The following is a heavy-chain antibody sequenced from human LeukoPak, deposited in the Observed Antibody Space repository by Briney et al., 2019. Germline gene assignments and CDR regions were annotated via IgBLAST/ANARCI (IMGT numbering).Heavy chain of an antibody. CDR1: GFTFSSYW. Sequence: GGSLRLSCAASGFTFSSYWMSWVRQAPGKGLEWVANIKQDGSEKYYVDSVKGRFTISRDNAKNSLYLQMNSLRAEDTAVYYCARDSFSSSSWNTQVTSWFDPWGQGTLVTVSS. CDR3: ARDSFSSSSWNTQVTSWFDP. V-gene: IGHV3-7*01. CDR2: IKQDGSEK. D-gene: IGHD6-13*01. J-gene: IGHJ5*02.